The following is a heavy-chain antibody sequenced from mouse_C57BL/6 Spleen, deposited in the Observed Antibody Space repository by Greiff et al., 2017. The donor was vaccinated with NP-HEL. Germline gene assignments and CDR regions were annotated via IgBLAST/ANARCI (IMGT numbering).Heavy chain of an antibody. J-gene: IGHJ1*03. CDR3: ARGRGYGYFDV. V-gene: IGHV5-4*01. Sequence: EVQRVESGGGLVKPGGSLKLSCAASGFTFSSYAMSWVRQTPEKRLEWVATISDGGSYTYYPDNVKGRFTISRDNAKNNLYLQMSHLKSEDTAMYYCARGRGYGYFDVWGTGTTVTVSS. CDR2: ISDGGSYT. CDR1: GFTFSSYA.